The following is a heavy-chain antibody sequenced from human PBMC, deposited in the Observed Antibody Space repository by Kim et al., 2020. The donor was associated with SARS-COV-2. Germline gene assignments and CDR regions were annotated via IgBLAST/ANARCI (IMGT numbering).Heavy chain of an antibody. Sequence: AAPVKGRFTISREDSKNTLYLQMNSLKTEDTAVYYCTTGGFLTGYYKLDYWGQGTLVTVSS. CDR3: TTGGFLTGYYKLDY. V-gene: IGHV3-15*01. J-gene: IGHJ4*02. D-gene: IGHD3-9*01.